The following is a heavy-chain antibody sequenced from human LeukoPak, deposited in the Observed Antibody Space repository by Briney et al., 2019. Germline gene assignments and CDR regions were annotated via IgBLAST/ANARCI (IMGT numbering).Heavy chain of an antibody. CDR3: ARLSSGWFFDY. J-gene: IGHJ4*02. D-gene: IGHD6-19*01. CDR2: ISSSSSTI. V-gene: IGHV3-48*01. CDR1: GFTFSSYS. Sequence: PGGSLRLSCAASGFTFSSYSMNWVRQAPGKGLEWVSYISSSSSTIYSADSVKGRFTISRDNAKNSLYLQMNSLRAEDTAVYYCARLSSGWFFDYWGQGTLVTVS.